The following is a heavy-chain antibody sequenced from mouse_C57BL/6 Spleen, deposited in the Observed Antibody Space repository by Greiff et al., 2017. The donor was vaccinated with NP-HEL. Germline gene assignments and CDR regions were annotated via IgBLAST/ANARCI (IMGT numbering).Heavy chain of an antibody. CDR1: GYTFSSYW. J-gene: IGHJ2*01. V-gene: IGHV1-55*01. CDR3: ARGAGTGDY. Sequence: VQLVESGAELVKPGASVKMSCKASGYTFSSYWITWVKQRPGQGLEWIGDIYPGSGSTNYNEKFKSKATLTVDTSSSTAYMQLSSLTSEDSAVYYCARGAGTGDYWGQGTTLTVSS. D-gene: IGHD4-1*01. CDR2: IYPGSGST.